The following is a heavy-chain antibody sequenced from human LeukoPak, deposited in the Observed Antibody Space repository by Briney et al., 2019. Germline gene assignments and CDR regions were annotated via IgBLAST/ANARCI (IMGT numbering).Heavy chain of an antibody. CDR1: GLTFSSYA. CDR3: VKAGSFGWFNYFDY. CDR2: ISGSGDST. V-gene: IGHV3-23*01. D-gene: IGHD6-19*01. Sequence: PGGSLRLSCAASGLTFSSYAMSWVRQAPGKGLEWVSTISGSGDSTYYADSVKGRFTISRDNSKNTLYLQMSSLRAEDTAVYYCVKAGSFGWFNYFDYWGQGTLVTVSS. J-gene: IGHJ4*02.